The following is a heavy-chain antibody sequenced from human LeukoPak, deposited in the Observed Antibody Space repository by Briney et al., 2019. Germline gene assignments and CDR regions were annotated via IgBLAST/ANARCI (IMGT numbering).Heavy chain of an antibody. CDR3: ARGAYIVVVTANLPYDWFDP. Sequence: GASVKVSCKASGYTFTGYYMHWVRQAPGQGLEWMGRINPNSAGTNYAQKFQGRVTMTRDTYISTAYMELSRLRSDDTAVYYCARGAYIVVVTANLPYDWFDPWGQGTLVTVSS. CDR1: GYTFTGYY. V-gene: IGHV1-2*06. CDR2: INPNSAGT. D-gene: IGHD2-21*02. J-gene: IGHJ5*02.